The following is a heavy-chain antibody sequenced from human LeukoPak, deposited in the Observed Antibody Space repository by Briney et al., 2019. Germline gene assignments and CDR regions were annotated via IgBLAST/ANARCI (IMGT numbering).Heavy chain of an antibody. Sequence: GGSLRLSCAASGFTFSSYAMHWVRQAPGMGLEWVAVISYDGSNKYYADSVKGRFTISRDNAKNSLYLQMNSLRAEDTAVYYCAREGGSGEQGNAFDIWGQGTMVTVSS. CDR3: AREGGSGEQGNAFDI. CDR1: GFTFSSYA. CDR2: ISYDGSNK. V-gene: IGHV3-30*04. J-gene: IGHJ3*02. D-gene: IGHD2-15*01.